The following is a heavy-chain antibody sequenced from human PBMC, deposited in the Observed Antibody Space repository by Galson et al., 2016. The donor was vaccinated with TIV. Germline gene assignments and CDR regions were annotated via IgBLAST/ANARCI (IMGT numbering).Heavy chain of an antibody. D-gene: IGHD2-21*01. CDR2: LYDDGST. CDR1: GLIVSDNS. J-gene: IGHJ6*02. CDR3: ARDRRHCGNECYLRYYYGMDV. V-gene: IGHV3-66*02. Sequence: SLRLSCAASGLIVSDNSMTWVRQAPGKGLECVALLYDDGSTIYADSVKGRFTISRDNSKNMVYLQMNSLRPEDTAVYFCARDRRHCGNECYLRYYYGMDVWGQGTTATVSS.